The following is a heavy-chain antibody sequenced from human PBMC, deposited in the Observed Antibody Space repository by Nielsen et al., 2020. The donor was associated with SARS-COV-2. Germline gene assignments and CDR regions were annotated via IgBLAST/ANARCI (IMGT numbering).Heavy chain of an antibody. CDR3: ARSTDVLRYFDWSLGGYMDV. J-gene: IGHJ6*03. CDR2: IDWDDDK. V-gene: IGHV2-70*11. D-gene: IGHD3-9*01. CDR1: GFSLSTSGMC. Sequence: SGPTLVKPTQTLTLTCTFSGFSLSTSGMCVSWIRQPPGKALEWLARIDWDDDKYYSTSLKSRLTISKDTSKSQVVLTMTNMDPVDTATYYCARSTDVLRYFDWSLGGYMDVWGKGTTVTVSS.